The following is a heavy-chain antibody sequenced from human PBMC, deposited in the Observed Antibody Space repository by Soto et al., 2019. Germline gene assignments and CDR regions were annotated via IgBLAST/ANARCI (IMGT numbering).Heavy chain of an antibody. V-gene: IGHV4-59*08. D-gene: IGHD1-26*01. CDR3: ARQTTPSGPLSWFDP. CDR2: IYNSGST. Sequence: PSETLSLTCTVSGASISVYYWNWIRQPPGKELEWIGYIYNSGSTYYNPSLKSRVTISVDTSKNQFSLKLSSVTAADTAVYYCARQTTPSGPLSWFDPWGQGTLVTVSS. J-gene: IGHJ5*02. CDR1: GASISVYY.